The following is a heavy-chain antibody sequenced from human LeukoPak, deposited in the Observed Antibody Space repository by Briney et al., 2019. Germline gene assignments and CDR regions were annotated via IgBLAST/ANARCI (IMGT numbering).Heavy chain of an antibody. CDR2: IFHSGSI. CDR1: GYSISSGYY. D-gene: IGHD3-22*01. CDR3: ARMGVSYYYDSSTYPTAFDV. J-gene: IGHJ3*01. V-gene: IGHV4-38-2*02. Sequence: SETLSLTCTVSGYSISSGYYWGWIRHSPGKGLEWIATIFHSGSIYYNQSLKSRVTLSVDTSKNQFSLRLNSVTAADTALYYCARMGVSYYYDSSTYPTAFDVWGQGTMVSVSS.